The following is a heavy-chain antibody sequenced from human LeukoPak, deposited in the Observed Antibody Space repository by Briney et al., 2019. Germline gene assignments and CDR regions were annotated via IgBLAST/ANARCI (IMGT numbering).Heavy chain of an antibody. J-gene: IGHJ4*02. CDR2: INHSGST. V-gene: IGHV4-34*01. CDR1: GGSFSGYY. D-gene: IGHD6-13*01. Sequence: SETLSLTCAVYGGSFSGYYWSWIRQPPGKGLEWIGEINHSGSTNYNPSLKSRVTISVDLSKNQFSLTLSSVTAADTAVYYCARGYIAAASYYFDYWGQGTLVTVSS. CDR3: ARGYIAAASYYFDY.